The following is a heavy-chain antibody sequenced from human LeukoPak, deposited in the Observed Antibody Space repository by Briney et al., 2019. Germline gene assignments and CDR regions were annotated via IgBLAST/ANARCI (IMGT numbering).Heavy chain of an antibody. CDR3: AKDMGATIWECYFDY. D-gene: IGHD1-26*01. CDR2: IRYDGSNK. V-gene: IGHV3-30*02. J-gene: IGHJ4*02. Sequence: PGGSLRLSCAASGFTFSSYGMHWVRQAPGKGLEWVAFIRYDGSNKYYADSVKGRFTISRDNSKNTLYLQMNSLRAEDTAVYYCAKDMGATIWECYFDYWGQGTLVTVSS. CDR1: GFTFSSYG.